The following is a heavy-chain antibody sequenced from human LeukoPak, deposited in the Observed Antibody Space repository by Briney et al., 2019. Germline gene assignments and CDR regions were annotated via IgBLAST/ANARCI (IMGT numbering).Heavy chain of an antibody. CDR2: ISFVGTTK. J-gene: IGHJ3*02. CDR3: VKGKDLYGALDI. V-gene: IGHV3-30*18. Sequence: GGSLRLSCAASGFTVSTSVMHWVRQAPGKGLDWAAIISFVGTTKYYADSVKGRFTISRDNSKNTLFLQMDSLRVEDTAVYYCVKGKDLYGALDIWGQGTMVTVSS. D-gene: IGHD3-10*01. CDR1: GFTVSTSV.